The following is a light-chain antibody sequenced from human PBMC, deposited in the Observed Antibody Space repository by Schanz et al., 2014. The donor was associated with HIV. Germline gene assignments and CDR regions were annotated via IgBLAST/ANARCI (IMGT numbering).Light chain of an antibody. Sequence: IQMTQSPSTVSTSVGDRVTITCRASQTIGRLLAWYQQKPGRAPKLLIYQASILETGVPSRFSGSGSGTEFTLTISGLQPDDFATYYCQQCDSYPYTFGQGTKLDIK. J-gene: IGKJ2*01. CDR3: QQCDSYPYT. CDR1: QTIGRL. V-gene: IGKV1-5*03. CDR2: QAS.